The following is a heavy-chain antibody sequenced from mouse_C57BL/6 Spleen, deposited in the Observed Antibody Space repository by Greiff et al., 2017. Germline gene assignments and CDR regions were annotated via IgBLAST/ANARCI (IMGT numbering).Heavy chain of an antibody. CDR2: FHPYNDDT. D-gene: IGHD1-1*01. CDR3: ARGDLYGGYFDY. J-gene: IGHJ2*01. CDR1: GYTFTTYP. V-gene: IGHV1-47*01. Sequence: VQLQQSGAELVKPGASVKMSCKASGYTFTTYPIEWMKQNHGKSLEWIGNFHPYNDDTKYNEKFKGKATLTVEKSSSTVYLELNRLTSDYSAVYYCARGDLYGGYFDYWGQGTTLTVSS.